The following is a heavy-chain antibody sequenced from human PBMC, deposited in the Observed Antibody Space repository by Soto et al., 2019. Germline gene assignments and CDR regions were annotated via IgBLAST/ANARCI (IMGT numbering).Heavy chain of an antibody. CDR1: GGTFSSYT. V-gene: IGHV1-69*02. J-gene: IGHJ4*02. Sequence: QVQLVQSGAEVKKPGSSVKVSCKASGGTFSSYTISWVRQAPGQGLEWMGRIIPILGIANYAQKFQGRVTIXXDKSTSTAYMELSSLRSEDTAVYYCAAIYSSSPSCWGQGTLVTVSS. CDR2: IIPILGIA. D-gene: IGHD6-13*01. CDR3: AAIYSSSPSC.